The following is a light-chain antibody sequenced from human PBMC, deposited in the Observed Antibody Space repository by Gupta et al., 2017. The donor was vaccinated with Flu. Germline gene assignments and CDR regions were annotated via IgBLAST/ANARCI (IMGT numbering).Light chain of an antibody. J-gene: IGLJ3*02. CDR2: KEN. CDR1: NIGSNG. Sequence: NIGSNGVGWCQQLTGTAPRLLNYKENQRHSGVPDRVSSSKAGTSASLAIGGLKSEDEADDYWAAGDDSVSALSADGSLTGLWVFGGGTKLSVL. CDR3: AAGDDSVSALSADGSLTGLWV. V-gene: IGLV1-47*01.